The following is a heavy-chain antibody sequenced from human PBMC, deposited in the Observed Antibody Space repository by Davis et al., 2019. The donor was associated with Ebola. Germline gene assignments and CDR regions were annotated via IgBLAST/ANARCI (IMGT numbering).Heavy chain of an antibody. V-gene: IGHV4-38-2*01. J-gene: IGHJ5*02. CDR1: GYSISSGYY. CDR2: INHSGST. CDR3: ARGLTFDP. Sequence: PSETLSLTCAVSGYSISSGYYWGWIRQPPGKGLEWIGEINHSGSTNYNPSLKSRVTISVDTSKNQFSLKLSSVTAADTAVYYCARGLTFDPWGQGTLVTVSS.